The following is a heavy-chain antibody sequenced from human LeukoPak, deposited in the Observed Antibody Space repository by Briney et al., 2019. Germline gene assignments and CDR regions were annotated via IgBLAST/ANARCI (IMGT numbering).Heavy chain of an antibody. J-gene: IGHJ3*02. CDR2: IKGDGSEK. V-gene: IGHV3-7*03. CDR3: ARDVNRGVFDI. Sequence: GGSLRLSCEASGFTFSNYWMSWVRQAPGKGLEWVANIKGDGSEKDSLDSGKGRFTISRDNPKNSVYLQMNRLRAEDTAVYYCARDVNRGVFDIWGQGTMVTVSS. CDR1: GFTFSNYW.